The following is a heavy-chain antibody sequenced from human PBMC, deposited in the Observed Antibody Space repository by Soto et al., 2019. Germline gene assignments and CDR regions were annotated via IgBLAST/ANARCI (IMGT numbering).Heavy chain of an antibody. V-gene: IGHV3-66*01. J-gene: IGHJ4*02. D-gene: IGHD6-19*01. CDR2: IYSGGDT. CDR3: ARAFIGVAGYFDY. CDR1: GFTVSSDY. Sequence: PGGSLRLSCAASGFTVSSDYMSWVRRAPGKGLEWVSVIYSGGDTHYADSVKGRFTISRDNSKNTLYLQMNSLRAEDTAVYYCARAFIGVAGYFDYWGQGTLVTVS.